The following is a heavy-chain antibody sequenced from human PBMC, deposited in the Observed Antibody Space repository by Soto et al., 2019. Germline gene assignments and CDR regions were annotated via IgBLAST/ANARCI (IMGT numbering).Heavy chain of an antibody. Sequence: VQLMQSGAEVKKPGSSVKVSCKASGGTFSSHSINWVRQAPGQGLEWMGGIITLFGTSKYAQNFQGSVTITADQSTSTAYRELNSLTSDDTAVDYCAREVGYGDFSAALMDWGQGNLVPVSS. CDR2: IITLFGTS. CDR3: AREVGYGDFSAALMD. J-gene: IGHJ1*01. D-gene: IGHD2-21*02. V-gene: IGHV1-69*01. CDR1: GGTFSSHS.